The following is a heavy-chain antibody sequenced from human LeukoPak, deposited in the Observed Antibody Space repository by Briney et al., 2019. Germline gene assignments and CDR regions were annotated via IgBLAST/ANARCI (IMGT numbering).Heavy chain of an antibody. CDR3: ASPGIAAAGPFYYYVMDV. D-gene: IGHD6-13*01. V-gene: IGHV3-53*01. CDR2: IYSGGST. J-gene: IGHJ6*02. CDR1: GFTVSSNY. Sequence: GGSLRLSCAASGFTVSSNYMSWVRQAPGKGLECVSVIYSGGSTYYADSVKGRFTISRDNSKNTLYLQMNSLRAEDTAVYYCASPGIAAAGPFYYYVMDVWGQGTTVTVSS.